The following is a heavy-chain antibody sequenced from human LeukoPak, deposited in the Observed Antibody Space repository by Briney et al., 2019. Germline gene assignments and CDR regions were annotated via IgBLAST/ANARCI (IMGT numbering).Heavy chain of an antibody. CDR3: ARASLPYSSSSWFDP. Sequence: GASVKVSCKASGYTFTGYYMHWVRQAPGQGLEWMGWINPNSGGTNYAQKFQGRATMTRDTSISTAYMELSRLRSDDTAVYYCARASLPYSSSSWFDPWGQGTLVTVSS. CDR1: GYTFTGYY. D-gene: IGHD6-6*01. V-gene: IGHV1-2*02. J-gene: IGHJ5*02. CDR2: INPNSGGT.